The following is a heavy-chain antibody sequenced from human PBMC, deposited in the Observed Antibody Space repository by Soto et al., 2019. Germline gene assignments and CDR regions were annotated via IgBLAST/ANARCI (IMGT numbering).Heavy chain of an antibody. D-gene: IGHD2-21*02. CDR3: AREETAWPLAYGLDV. Sequence: PGGSLRLSCAASGFNFSSYSMHWVRQAPGKGLEWVSSIGTRSDIYYADSVKGRFTISRDNAKNSLSLQMNSMTAEDTAVYYCAREETAWPLAYGLDVWGQGTTVTVSS. CDR1: GFNFSSYS. V-gene: IGHV3-21*01. CDR2: IGTRSDI. J-gene: IGHJ6*02.